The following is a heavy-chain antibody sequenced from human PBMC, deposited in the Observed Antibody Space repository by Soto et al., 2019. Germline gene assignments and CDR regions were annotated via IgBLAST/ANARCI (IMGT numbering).Heavy chain of an antibody. Sequence: PGGSLRLSCAASGFTFSSYWMSWVRQAPGKGLEWVANIKQDGSEKYYVDSVKGRFTISRDNAKNSLYLQMNSLRAEDTAVYYCVKVLARGVGVPRFYFDSWGQGALVTVSS. CDR1: GFTFSSYW. J-gene: IGHJ4*02. V-gene: IGHV3-7*01. CDR3: VKVLARGVGVPRFYFDS. CDR2: IKQDGSEK. D-gene: IGHD2-2*01.